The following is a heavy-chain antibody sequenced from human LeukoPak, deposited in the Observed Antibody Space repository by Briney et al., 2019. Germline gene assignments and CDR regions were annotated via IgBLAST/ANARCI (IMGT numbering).Heavy chain of an antibody. J-gene: IGHJ4*02. D-gene: IGHD3-22*01. V-gene: IGHV3-74*01. Sequence: PAGGSLRLSCAASGFTFSSYWMHWVRQAPGKGLVWVSRINTDGSSTSYADSVKGRFTISRDNAKNTLYLQMNSLRAEDTAVYYCARDSGRRGGIVVVIMYYFDYWGQGTLVTVSS. CDR2: INTDGSST. CDR1: GFTFSSYW. CDR3: ARDSGRRGGIVVVIMYYFDY.